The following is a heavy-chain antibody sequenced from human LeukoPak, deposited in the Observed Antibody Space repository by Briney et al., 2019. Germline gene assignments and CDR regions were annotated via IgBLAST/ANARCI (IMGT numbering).Heavy chain of an antibody. CDR2: IYQSGST. J-gene: IGHJ2*01. CDR1: GGSISNYY. Sequence: SETLSLTCTVSGGSISNYYWSWIRQPPGKGLEWIGYIYQSGSTDYNPSLKSRVTISVDTSRNQFSLKLYSVTAADTAVYYCARPHLGADNYWYFDLWGRGTLVTVSS. V-gene: IGHV4-59*01. D-gene: IGHD1-26*01. CDR3: ARPHLGADNYWYFDL.